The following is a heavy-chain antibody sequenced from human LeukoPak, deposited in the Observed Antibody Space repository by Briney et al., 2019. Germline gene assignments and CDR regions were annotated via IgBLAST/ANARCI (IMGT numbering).Heavy chain of an antibody. CDR3: ARLEVYDYVWGVDDAFDI. J-gene: IGHJ3*02. Sequence: PSETLSLTCTVSGGSISSYYWSWIRQPPGKGLEWIGYIYYSGSTNYNPSLKSRVTISVDTSKNQFSLRLSSVTAADTAVYYCARLEVYDYVWGVDDAFDIWGQGTMVTVSS. CDR1: GGSISSYY. CDR2: IYYSGST. V-gene: IGHV4-59*08. D-gene: IGHD3-16*01.